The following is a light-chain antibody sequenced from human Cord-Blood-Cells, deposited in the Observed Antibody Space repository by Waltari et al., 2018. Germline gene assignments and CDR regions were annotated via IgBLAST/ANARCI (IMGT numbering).Light chain of an antibody. V-gene: IGLV2-14*01. Sequence: QSALTQPASVSGSPGQSITISCTGTSSDVGGYHSVSWYQPHPGKAPKLMIYAVSKRPSGVSNRFSGSKSGNTASLTISGLQAEDEADYYCSSYTSSSTLVFGGGTKLTVL. CDR1: SSDVGGYHS. CDR3: SSYTSSSTLV. J-gene: IGLJ2*01. CDR2: AVS.